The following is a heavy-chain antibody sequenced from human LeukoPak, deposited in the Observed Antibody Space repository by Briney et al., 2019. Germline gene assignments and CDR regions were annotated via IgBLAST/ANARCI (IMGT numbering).Heavy chain of an antibody. CDR3: AREVDYYGSGNYFPFDY. V-gene: IGHV5-51*01. Sequence: GESLKISCKGSGYNFTNYWIGWVRQMPGKGLECMGIIYPGDSDTRYSPSFQGQVTISVDKSISTAYLQWSSLKASDAAMYFCAREVDYYGSGNYFPFDYWGQGTQVSVSS. D-gene: IGHD3-10*01. CDR1: GYNFTNYW. CDR2: IYPGDSDT. J-gene: IGHJ4*02.